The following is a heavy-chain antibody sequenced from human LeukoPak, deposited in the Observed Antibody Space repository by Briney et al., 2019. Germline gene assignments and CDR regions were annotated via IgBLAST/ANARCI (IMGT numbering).Heavy chain of an antibody. V-gene: IGHV4-59*08. J-gene: IGHJ4*02. D-gene: IGHD3-16*01. CDR3: ARVIGGGIPN. CDR1: GGSISSYY. CDR2: IYYSGST. Sequence: SETLSLTCTVSGGSISSYYWSWIRQPPGKGLEWIGYIYYSGSTKYNPSLKSRVSISVDTSKNQFSLKLSSVTAADTAVYYCARVIGGGIPNWGQGTLVTVSS.